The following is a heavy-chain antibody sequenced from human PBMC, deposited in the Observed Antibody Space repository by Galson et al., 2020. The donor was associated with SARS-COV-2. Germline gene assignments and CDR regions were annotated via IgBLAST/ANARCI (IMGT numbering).Heavy chain of an antibody. D-gene: IGHD6-19*01. CDR3: ARCLRSGIVVAGFVVY. J-gene: IGHJ4*02. V-gene: IGHV3-30*04. CDR2: ISYDGSNK. Sequence: GGSLRLSCAASGFTFSSYAMHWVRQAPGKGLEWVAVISYDGSNKYYADSVKGRFTISRDNSKNTLYLQMNSLRAEDTAVYYCARCLRSGIVVAGFVVYWGQGTLVIASS. CDR1: GFTFSSYA.